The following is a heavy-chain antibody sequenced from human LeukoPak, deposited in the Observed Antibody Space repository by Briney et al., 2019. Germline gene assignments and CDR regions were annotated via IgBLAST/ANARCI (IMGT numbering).Heavy chain of an antibody. CDR3: AKVRDYYGSGTPLY. V-gene: IGHV3-23*01. CDR1: GFTFSSYA. CDR2: ISGRGGST. J-gene: IGHJ4*02. Sequence: PGGSLRLSCAASGFTFSSYAMSWVRQAPGKGLEWVSAISGRGGSTYYADSVKGRFTISRDNSKNTLYLQMNSLRAEDTAVYYCAKVRDYYGSGTPLYWGQGTLVTVSS. D-gene: IGHD3-10*01.